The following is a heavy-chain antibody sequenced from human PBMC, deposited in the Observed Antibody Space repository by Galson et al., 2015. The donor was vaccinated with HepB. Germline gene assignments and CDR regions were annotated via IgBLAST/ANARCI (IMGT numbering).Heavy chain of an antibody. CDR2: IGTAHNT. Sequence: SLRLSCAASGFTFRTSGMHWVRQAPGKGLEWVAFIGTAHNTFYPDSVKGRFTISRDNPKNSLYLQMNNLRAEDTAVYFCSRDFTAQEGWGQGTLVTVS. CDR1: GFTFRTSG. CDR3: SRDFTAQEG. J-gene: IGHJ4*02. D-gene: IGHD3-16*01. V-gene: IGHV3-48*01.